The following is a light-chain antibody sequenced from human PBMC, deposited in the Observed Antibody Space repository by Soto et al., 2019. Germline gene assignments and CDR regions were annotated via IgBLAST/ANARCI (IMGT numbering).Light chain of an antibody. CDR3: SSYITTSTRV. V-gene: IGLV2-14*01. J-gene: IGLJ1*01. CDR2: EVS. CDR1: SSYVGGYNY. Sequence: QSVLTRPASVSGSPGQSITISCTGTSSYVGGYNYVSWYQQHPGRAPKLLIYEVSNRPSGVSNRFSGSKSGNTASLTISGLQAEDEADYYCSSYITTSTRVFGTGTKVTVL.